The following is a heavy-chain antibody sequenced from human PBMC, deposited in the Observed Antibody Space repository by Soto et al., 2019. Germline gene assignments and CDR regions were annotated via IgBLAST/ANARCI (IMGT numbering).Heavy chain of an antibody. CDR2: ISAHNGNT. Sequence: QVHLVQSGAEVKKRGASVKVSCKGCGCTFTSYGITWVRQAPGQGLEWMGWISAHNGNTNYAQKLQGRVTVTRDTSTSTAYMELRSLRSDDTAVYYCARGRYGDYWGQGALVTVSS. CDR1: GCTFTSYG. D-gene: IGHD1-1*01. V-gene: IGHV1-18*01. J-gene: IGHJ4*02. CDR3: ARGRYGDY.